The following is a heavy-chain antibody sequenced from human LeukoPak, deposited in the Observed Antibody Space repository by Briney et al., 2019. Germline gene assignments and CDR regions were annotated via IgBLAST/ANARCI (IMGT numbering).Heavy chain of an antibody. V-gene: IGHV1-69*05. CDR3: ASTIAAAGTTLRFDP. D-gene: IGHD6-13*01. J-gene: IGHJ5*02. CDR2: IIPIFGTA. Sequence: SVKVSCKASGGTFSSYAISWVRQAPGQGLEWMGRIIPIFGTANYAQKFQGRVTITTDESTSTAYMELSSLRSEDTAVYYCASTIAAAGTTLRFDPWGQGTLVTVFS. CDR1: GGTFSSYA.